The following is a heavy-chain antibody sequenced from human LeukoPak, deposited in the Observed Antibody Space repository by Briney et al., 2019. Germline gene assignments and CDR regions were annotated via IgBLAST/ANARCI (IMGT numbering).Heavy chain of an antibody. J-gene: IGHJ4*02. CDR3: ASTDYYDSSPGDY. V-gene: IGHV3-74*01. CDR1: GFTFSSYW. D-gene: IGHD3-22*01. Sequence: GGSLRLSCAASGFTFSSYWMHWVRQAPGKGLVWVSRINSDGSSTSYADSVKGRFTISRDNAKNTLYLQMNSLRAEDTAVYYCASTDYYDSSPGDYWGQGTLVTVPS. CDR2: INSDGSST.